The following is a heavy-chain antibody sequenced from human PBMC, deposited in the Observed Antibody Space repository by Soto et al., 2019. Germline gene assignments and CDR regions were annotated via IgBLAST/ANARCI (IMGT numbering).Heavy chain of an antibody. Sequence: ASVKVSCKASGYTFTSYGISWVRQAPGQGLEWMGWISAYNGNTNYAQKLQGRVTMTTDTSTSTAYMELRSLRSDDTAVYYCARDAIGLTMVSSYGMDVWGQGTTVTVSS. V-gene: IGHV1-18*01. CDR1: GYTFTSYG. CDR2: ISAYNGNT. J-gene: IGHJ6*02. D-gene: IGHD3-10*01. CDR3: ARDAIGLTMVSSYGMDV.